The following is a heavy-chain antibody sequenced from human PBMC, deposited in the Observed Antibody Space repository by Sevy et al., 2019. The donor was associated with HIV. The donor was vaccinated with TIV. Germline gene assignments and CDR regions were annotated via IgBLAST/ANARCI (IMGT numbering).Heavy chain of an antibody. V-gene: IGHV3-53*01. Sequence: GGSLRPSCAASGFTVSSNYMSWVRQAPGKGLEWVSVIYSGGSTYYADSVKGRFTISRDNSKNTLYLQMNSLRAEDTAVYYCARVSGDYSTVGWYFDLWGRGTLVTVSS. D-gene: IGHD4-17*01. CDR1: GFTVSSNY. J-gene: IGHJ2*01. CDR2: IYSGGST. CDR3: ARVSGDYSTVGWYFDL.